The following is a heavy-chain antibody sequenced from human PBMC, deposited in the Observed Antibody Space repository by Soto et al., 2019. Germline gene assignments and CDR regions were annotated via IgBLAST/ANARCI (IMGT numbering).Heavy chain of an antibody. CDR3: ARKNYDFWSGYGWFDP. CDR2: ISAYNGNT. CDR1: GYTFTSYG. Sequence: ASVKVSCKASGYTFTSYGISWVRQAPGQGLEWMGWISAYNGNTNYAQKLQDRVTMTTDTSTSTAYMELRSLRSDDTAVYYCARKNYDFWSGYGWFDPWGQGTLVTVSS. J-gene: IGHJ5*02. V-gene: IGHV1-18*01. D-gene: IGHD3-3*01.